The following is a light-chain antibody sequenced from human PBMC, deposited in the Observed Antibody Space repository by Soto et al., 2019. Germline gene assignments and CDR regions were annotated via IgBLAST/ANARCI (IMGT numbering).Light chain of an antibody. CDR1: SGSVSSSHY. CDR3: LLFLRRAEG. J-gene: IGLJ3*02. Sequence: QTVVTQEPSFSVSPGGTVTLTCGLNSGSVSSSHYPSWYQQTPGQAPRTLIYSTNTRSSGVPDRFSGSILGNKAALTIGGAQADDEWDYYGLLFLRRAEGFAGGTKLTVL. V-gene: IGLV8-61*01. CDR2: STN.